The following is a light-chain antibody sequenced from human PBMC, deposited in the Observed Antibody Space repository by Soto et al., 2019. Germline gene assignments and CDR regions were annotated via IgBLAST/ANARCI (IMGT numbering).Light chain of an antibody. CDR2: GAS. Sequence: EIVMTQSPATLSVSPGERATLSCRASQSVSSNLAWYQHKPGQAPRLLIYGASTRATGIPARFSGSGSGKEFTLTISSLQSEDFAVYYCQQFNNWPPAYTFGQGTKLEIK. CDR1: QSVSSN. J-gene: IGKJ2*01. CDR3: QQFNNWPPAYT. V-gene: IGKV3-15*01.